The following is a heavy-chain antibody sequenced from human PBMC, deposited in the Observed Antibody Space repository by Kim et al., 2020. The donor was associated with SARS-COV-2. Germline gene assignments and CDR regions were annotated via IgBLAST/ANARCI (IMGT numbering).Heavy chain of an antibody. V-gene: IGHV3-30*04. CDR3: ARDDLIIVVTLPGDP. D-gene: IGHD3-22*01. J-gene: IGHJ5*02. CDR1: GFTFSSYA. CDR2: ISYDGSNK. Sequence: GGSLRLSCAASGFTFSSYAMHWVRQAPGKGLEWVAVISYDGSNKYYADSVKGRFTISRDNSKNTLYLQMNSLRAEDTAVYYCARDDLIIVVTLPGDPWG.